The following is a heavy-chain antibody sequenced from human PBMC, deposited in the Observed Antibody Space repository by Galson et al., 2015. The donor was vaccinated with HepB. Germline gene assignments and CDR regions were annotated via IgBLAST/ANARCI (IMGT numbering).Heavy chain of an antibody. CDR2: INPSGGST. J-gene: IGHJ4*02. D-gene: IGHD6-13*01. CDR3: ARGPVRGTAAAATPFEY. V-gene: IGHV1-46*01. Sequence: SVKVSCKASGYTFTVYYMHWVRQAPGRGLEWMGIINPSGGSTNYAQKFQGRVTMTRDMSTSTVYMELSSLRSDDTAVYYCARGPVRGTAAAATPFEYWGQGTLVTVSS. CDR1: GYTFTVYY.